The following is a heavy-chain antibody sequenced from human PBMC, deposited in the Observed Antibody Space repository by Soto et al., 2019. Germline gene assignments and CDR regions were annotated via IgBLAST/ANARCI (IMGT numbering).Heavy chain of an antibody. CDR1: GFTFSSYD. Sequence: PGGSLRLSCAASGFTFSSYDMHWVRQATGKGLEWVSAIGTAGDPYYPGFVKGRFTISRENAKNSLYLQMNSLRAGDTAVYYCARKVSYCSSTSCYDWFDPWGQGTLVTVSS. CDR2: IGTAGDP. CDR3: ARKVSYCSSTSCYDWFDP. V-gene: IGHV3-13*05. D-gene: IGHD2-2*01. J-gene: IGHJ5*02.